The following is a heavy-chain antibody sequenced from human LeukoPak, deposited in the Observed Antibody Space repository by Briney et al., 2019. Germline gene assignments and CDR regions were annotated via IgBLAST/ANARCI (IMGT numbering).Heavy chain of an antibody. CDR3: ARVPAAMDNWFDP. CDR1: GGSISSSSCY. CDR2: IYYSGST. D-gene: IGHD2-2*01. V-gene: IGHV4-39*01. J-gene: IGHJ5*02. Sequence: SETLSLTCTVSGGSISSSSCYWGWIRQPPGKGLEWIGSIYYSGSTYYNPSLKSRVTISVDTSKNQFSLKLSSVTAADTAVYYCARVPAAMDNWFDPWGQGTLVNVSS.